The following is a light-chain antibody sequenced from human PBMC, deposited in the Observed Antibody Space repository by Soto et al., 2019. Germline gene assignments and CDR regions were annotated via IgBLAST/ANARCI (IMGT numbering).Light chain of an antibody. CDR3: QHYVGGPTVT. V-gene: IGKV3-20*01. CDR2: AAS. J-gene: IGKJ5*01. CDR1: QSVSSSF. Sequence: EIVLTQSPGTLSLSPGERATLSSRAGQSVSSSFLAWYQQRPGQAPRLIIYAASSRATGIPDRFSGSGSGTYFTLTISRLEPEDFALYYCQHYVGGPTVTFGQGTRLEIK.